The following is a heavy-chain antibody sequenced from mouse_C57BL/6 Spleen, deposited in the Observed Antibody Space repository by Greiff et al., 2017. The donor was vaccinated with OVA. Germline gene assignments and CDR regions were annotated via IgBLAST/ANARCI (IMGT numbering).Heavy chain of an antibody. V-gene: IGHV1-69*01. CDR1: GYTFTSYW. Sequence: VQLQQPGAELVMPGASVKLSCKASGYTFTSYWMHWVKQRPGQGLEWIGEIGPSDSYTNYNQKFKGKSTLTVDKSSSTAYMQLSSLTSEDSAVYYCARRDGYLDYWGQGTTLTVSS. D-gene: IGHD2-3*01. CDR3: ARRDGYLDY. CDR2: IGPSDSYT. J-gene: IGHJ2*01.